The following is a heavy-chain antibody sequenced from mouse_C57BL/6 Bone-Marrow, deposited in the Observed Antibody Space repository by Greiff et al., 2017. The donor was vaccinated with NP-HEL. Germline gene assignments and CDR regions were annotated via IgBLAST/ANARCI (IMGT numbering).Heavy chain of an antibody. CDR1: GFNIKDYY. Sequence: VQLQQSGAELVRPGASVKLSCTASGFNIKDYYMHWVKQRPEQGLEWIGWIDPANGDTEYASKFKGKATLTADTSSNTAYLQLSSLTSEDTAVYCCTPRRTTVVWDYWGQGTTLTVSS. V-gene: IGHV14-4*01. D-gene: IGHD1-1*01. J-gene: IGHJ2*01. CDR2: IDPANGDT. CDR3: TPRRTTVVWDY.